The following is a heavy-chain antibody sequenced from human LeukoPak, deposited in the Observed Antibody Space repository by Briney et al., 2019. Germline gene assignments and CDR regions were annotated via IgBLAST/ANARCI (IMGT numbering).Heavy chain of an antibody. D-gene: IGHD3-10*01. J-gene: IGHJ4*02. CDR1: GYSFTNYG. V-gene: IGHV1-18*01. CDR3: ARKRSWEFYGSGHGWYFDY. Sequence: ASVKVSCKTSGYSFTNYGISWVRQAPGKGLEWMGWVSGINGNTKYAQSLQGRVTMTTDTSTSTAYMELRSLRSDDTAVYYCARKRSWEFYGSGHGWYFDYWGQGTLVTVSS. CDR2: VSGINGNT.